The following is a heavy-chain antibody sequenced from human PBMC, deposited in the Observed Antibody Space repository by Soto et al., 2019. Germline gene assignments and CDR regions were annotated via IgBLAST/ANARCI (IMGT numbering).Heavy chain of an antibody. J-gene: IGHJ4*02. D-gene: IGHD1-1*01. CDR3: AREPATAKPEGVDF. V-gene: IGHV1-2*02. Sequence: ASVKVSCKTSGYTFTGYYMHWVRQAPGQGLEWMGWINPNSGDTNYAPKFQGGVTMTRDTSITTAYMELSRLRSGDTAVYYCAREPATAKPEGVDFWGQGTLVTVS. CDR2: INPNSGDT. CDR1: GYTFTGYY.